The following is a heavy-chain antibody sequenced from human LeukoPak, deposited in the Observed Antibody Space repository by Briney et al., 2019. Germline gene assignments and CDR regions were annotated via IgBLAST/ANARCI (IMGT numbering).Heavy chain of an antibody. V-gene: IGHV4-4*07. D-gene: IGHD1-14*01. Sequence: PSETLSLTCTAPGGSISSYPWSWIRQPAGKGLEWIGRIFSNDRTEYNPSLKSRVTMSVDTAKNQFSLKLSAVTAADTAVYYYATEETGNYFDYWGQGTLVTVSS. CDR3: ATEETGNYFDY. CDR2: IFSNDRT. CDR1: GGSISSYP. J-gene: IGHJ4*02.